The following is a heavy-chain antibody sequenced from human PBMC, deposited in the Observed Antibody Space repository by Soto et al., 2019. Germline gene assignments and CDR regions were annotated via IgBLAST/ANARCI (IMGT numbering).Heavy chain of an antibody. Sequence: QVQLVQSGAEVKKPGSSVKVSCKASGGTFSSYAISWVRQAPGQGLEWMGGIIPIFGTANYAQKFQGRVTITXXEXTXXAYMELSSLRSEDTAVYYCADKGGGNSDYYYGMDVWGQGTTVTVSS. V-gene: IGHV1-69*05. D-gene: IGHD2-21*02. CDR2: IIPIFGTA. CDR3: ADKGGGNSDYYYGMDV. J-gene: IGHJ6*02. CDR1: GGTFSSYA.